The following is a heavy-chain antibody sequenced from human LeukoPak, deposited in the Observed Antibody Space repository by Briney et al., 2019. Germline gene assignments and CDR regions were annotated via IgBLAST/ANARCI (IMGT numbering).Heavy chain of an antibody. V-gene: IGHV3-9*01. CDR1: GFTFDDYA. CDR3: AKGIIAVAGTGFFDY. CDR2: ISWNSGSI. D-gene: IGHD6-19*01. J-gene: IGHJ4*02. Sequence: PGGSLRLSCAASGFTFDDYAMHWVRQAPGKGLEWVSGISWNSGSIGYADSVKGRFTISRDNAKNSLYLQMNSLRAEDTALYYCAKGIIAVAGTGFFDYWGQGTLVTVSS.